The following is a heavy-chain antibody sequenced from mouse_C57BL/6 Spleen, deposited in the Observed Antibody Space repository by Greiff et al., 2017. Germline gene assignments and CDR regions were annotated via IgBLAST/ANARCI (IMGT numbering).Heavy chain of an antibody. Sequence: EVKLVESGGGLVQPGGSLCLSCAASGFSFTDDYMSWVRQPLGKALEWLGFIRNKANGYTTEYSASVKGRFAISRDNSQGILYLQVNALRAEDSATYYCARSYGYYVGFAYWGQGTLVTVSA. D-gene: IGHD2-3*01. CDR3: ARSYGYYVGFAY. CDR2: IRNKANGYTT. J-gene: IGHJ3*01. V-gene: IGHV7-3*01. CDR1: GFSFTDDY.